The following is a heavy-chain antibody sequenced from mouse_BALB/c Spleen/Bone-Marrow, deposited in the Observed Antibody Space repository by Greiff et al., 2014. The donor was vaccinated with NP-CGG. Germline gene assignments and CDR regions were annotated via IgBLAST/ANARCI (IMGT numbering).Heavy chain of an antibody. Sequence: EVKLMESGGGLVQPGGSRKLSCAASGFTFSDYGMAGGRQAPGKGPEWVAFISNLAYSIYYADTVTGRFTISRENAKNTLYLEMSSLRSEDTAMYYCAREGGAMDYWGQGTSVTVSS. CDR1: GFTFSDYG. CDR2: ISNLAYSI. CDR3: AREGGAMDY. J-gene: IGHJ4*01. V-gene: IGHV5-15*02.